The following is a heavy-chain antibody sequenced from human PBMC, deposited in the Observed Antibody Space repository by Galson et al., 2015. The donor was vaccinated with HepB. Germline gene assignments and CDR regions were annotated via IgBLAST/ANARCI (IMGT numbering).Heavy chain of an antibody. CDR1: GYTFTSYD. CDR2: MNPNSGNT. Sequence: SVKVSCKASGYTFTSYDINWVRQATGQGLEWMGWMNPNSGNTGYAQKFQGRVTMTRNTSISTAYMELSSLRSEDTAVYYCARRERAYYDFWSGYYSTTQLQYYYYGMDVWGQGTTVTVSS. J-gene: IGHJ6*02. CDR3: ARRERAYYDFWSGYYSTTQLQYYYYGMDV. D-gene: IGHD3-3*01. V-gene: IGHV1-8*01.